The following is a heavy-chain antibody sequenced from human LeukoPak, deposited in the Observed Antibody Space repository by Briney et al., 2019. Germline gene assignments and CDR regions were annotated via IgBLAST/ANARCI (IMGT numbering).Heavy chain of an antibody. D-gene: IGHD1-14*01. CDR3: ARVLVFRNPYYFDY. V-gene: IGHV1-2*02. CDR2: INPNNGGT. CDR1: GYTFTGNS. J-gene: IGHJ4*02. Sequence: SVKVSCKASGYTFTGNSMHWVRQAPGQGLEWMGWINPNNGGTNYAQRFQGRVTMTRDTSISTAYMELSRLRSDDTAVYYCARVLVFRNPYYFDYWGQGTLVTVSS.